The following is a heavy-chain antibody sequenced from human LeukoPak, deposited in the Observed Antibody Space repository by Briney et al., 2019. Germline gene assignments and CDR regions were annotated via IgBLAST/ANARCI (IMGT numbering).Heavy chain of an antibody. V-gene: IGHV4-39*01. Sequence: TSETLSLTCTVSGGSISSSSYYWGWIRQPPGKGLEWIGSIYYSGSTYYNPSLKSRVTISVDTSKNQFSLKLSSVTAADTAVYYCARGLQDSGSYFNWFDPWGQGTLVTVSS. CDR3: ARGLQDSGSYFNWFDP. CDR2: IYYSGST. CDR1: GGSISSSSYY. D-gene: IGHD1-26*01. J-gene: IGHJ5*02.